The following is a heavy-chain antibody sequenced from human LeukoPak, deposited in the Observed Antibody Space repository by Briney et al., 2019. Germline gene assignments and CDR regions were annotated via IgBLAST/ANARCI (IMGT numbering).Heavy chain of an antibody. D-gene: IGHD3-22*01. CDR1: GGSISSSSYY. Sequence: PSEPLSLTCTVSGGSISSSSYYWGWIRQPPGKGLEWIGEINHSGSTNYNPSLKSRVTISVDTSKNQFSLKLTSVTAADTAVYYCARAPRSGYYRGTFDYWGQGTLVTVSS. J-gene: IGHJ4*02. CDR2: INHSGST. V-gene: IGHV4-39*07. CDR3: ARAPRSGYYRGTFDY.